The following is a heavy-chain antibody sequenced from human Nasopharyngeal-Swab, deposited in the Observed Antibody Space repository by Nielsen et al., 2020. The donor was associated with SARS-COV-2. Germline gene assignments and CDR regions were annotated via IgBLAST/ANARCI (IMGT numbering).Heavy chain of an antibody. V-gene: IGHV3-33*01. CDR1: GFNFNDFG. J-gene: IGHJ4*02. D-gene: IGHD2-8*01. Sequence: GESLKISCAASGFNFNDFGMHWVRQAQGKGLEWVAVIWSDGSHENHVDSVKGRFTISRDNSKDTLFLQMNSLRVEDTAVYYCARGPGVSRHDYWGQGALVTVSS. CDR2: IWSDGSHE. CDR3: ARGPGVSRHDY.